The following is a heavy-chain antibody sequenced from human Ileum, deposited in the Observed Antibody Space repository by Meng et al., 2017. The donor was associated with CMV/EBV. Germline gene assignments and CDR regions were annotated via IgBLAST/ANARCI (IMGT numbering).Heavy chain of an antibody. Sequence: GGSLRLSCAASGFTFSTYWMSWVRQAPGKGLVWVSRINSDGSTTNYADSVKGRFTISRDNAKNTLYLQMNSLRAEDTAVYYCVREQRGYCTSTSCPSRWFDPWGQGTLVTVSS. D-gene: IGHD2-2*01. J-gene: IGHJ5*02. CDR1: GFTFSTYW. CDR2: INSDGSTT. V-gene: IGHV3-74*01. CDR3: VREQRGYCTSTSCPSRWFDP.